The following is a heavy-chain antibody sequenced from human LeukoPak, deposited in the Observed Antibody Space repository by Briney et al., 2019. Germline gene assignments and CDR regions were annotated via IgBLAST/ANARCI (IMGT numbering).Heavy chain of an antibody. CDR2: ISADGGSA. V-gene: IGHV3-43*02. Sequence: GGSLRLSCVASGLNFGESAMHWVRQAPGKGLEWVSLISADGGSAFSADSVKGRFSISRDNSRNSLYLQMDSLRSEDTAMYYCAKESGKFDYWGQGTLVVVSS. CDR1: GLNFGESA. CDR3: AKESGKFDY. J-gene: IGHJ4*02.